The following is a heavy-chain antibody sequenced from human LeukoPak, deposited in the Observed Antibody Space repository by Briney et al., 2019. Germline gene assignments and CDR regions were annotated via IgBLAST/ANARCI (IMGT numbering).Heavy chain of an antibody. CDR1: GFTFSSYA. D-gene: IGHD5-18*01. Sequence: GGSLRLSCAASGFTFSSYAMSWVRQAPGKGLEWVSAISGSGGSTYYADPVKGRFTISRDNSKNTLYLQMNSLRAEDTAVYYCAKDQGNSYGYRNWFDPWGQGTLVTVSS. V-gene: IGHV3-23*01. J-gene: IGHJ5*02. CDR3: AKDQGNSYGYRNWFDP. CDR2: ISGSGGST.